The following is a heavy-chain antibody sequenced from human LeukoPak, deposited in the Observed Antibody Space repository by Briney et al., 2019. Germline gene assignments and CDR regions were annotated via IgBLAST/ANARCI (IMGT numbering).Heavy chain of an antibody. J-gene: IGHJ5*02. CDR1: GCSISSSSYY. CDR2: IYYSGST. V-gene: IGHV4-39*01. D-gene: IGHD2-2*01. Sequence: PSETLSLTCTVSGCSISSSSYYWGCIRQPPGKGLEWFGSIYYSGSTYYNSSLKSRLTISVDTSKNQFSLKLSSVTATDTAVYYCARRGYCSSTSCYEYWFDPWGQGTLVTVSS. CDR3: ARRGYCSSTSCYEYWFDP.